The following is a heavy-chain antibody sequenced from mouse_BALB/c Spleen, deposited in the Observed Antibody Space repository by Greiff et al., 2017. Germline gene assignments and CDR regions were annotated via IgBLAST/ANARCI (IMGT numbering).Heavy chain of an antibody. CDR2: ISSGGGST. CDR3: ERHEYWFAY. J-gene: IGHJ3*01. CDR1: GFAFSSYD. D-gene: IGHD5-1*01. Sequence: DVHLVESGGGLVKPGGSLKLSCAASGFAFSSYDMSWVRQTPEKWLEWVAYISSGGGSTYYPDTVKGRFTIYRDNAKNTLYLQMSSLKSEDTAMYYCERHEYWFAYWGQGTLVTGSA. V-gene: IGHV5-12-1*01.